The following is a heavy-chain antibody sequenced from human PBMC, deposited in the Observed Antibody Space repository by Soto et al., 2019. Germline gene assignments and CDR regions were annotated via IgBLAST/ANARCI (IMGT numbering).Heavy chain of an antibody. CDR1: GASITNYY. CDR3: AMYYGHGQDY. Sequence: QVQLHQSRPGLVKPSETLSLTCSVSGASITNYYWTWIRQTPGKGLEWIGYIYYGGTSNYNSSLKGPVTVSVDMSTNQFSLTLNSVTAADTAVYYCAMYYGHGQDYWGQGTLVTVSS. CDR2: IYYGGTS. V-gene: IGHV4-59*01. D-gene: IGHD3-10*01. J-gene: IGHJ4*02.